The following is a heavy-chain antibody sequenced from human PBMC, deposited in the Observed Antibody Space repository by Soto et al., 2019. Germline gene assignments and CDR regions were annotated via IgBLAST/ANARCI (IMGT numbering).Heavy chain of an antibody. CDR3: AKNRQGAYSPIDY. CDR2: IGGTDDGT. CDR1: GFTFSNYG. V-gene: IGHV3-23*01. Sequence: EVQLLESGGGLVQPGGSLRLSCVASGFTFSNYGMTWVRQAPGKGLEWVSAIGGTDDGTYYTASVKGRFTVSRDNSKNTLYLQMNSLRVEDTAIYYCAKNRQGAYSPIDYWGQGTLVPVSS. J-gene: IGHJ4*02. D-gene: IGHD4-4*01.